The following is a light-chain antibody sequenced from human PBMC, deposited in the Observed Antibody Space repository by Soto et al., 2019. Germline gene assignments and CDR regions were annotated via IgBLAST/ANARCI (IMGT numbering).Light chain of an antibody. CDR3: QHYNSYSEA. J-gene: IGKJ1*01. V-gene: IGKV1-5*03. CDR1: QTISSW. CDR2: KTS. Sequence: DIQMTQSPSPLFVSLVCRIPITCRASQTISSWLAWYQQKPGKAPNLLIYKTSTLKSGVPSRFSGSGSGTEFTLTISSLQPDDFATYYCQHYNSYSEAFGQGTKVDIK.